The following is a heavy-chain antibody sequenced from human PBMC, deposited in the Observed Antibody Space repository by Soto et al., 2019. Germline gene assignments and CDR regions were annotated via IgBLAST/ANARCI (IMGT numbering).Heavy chain of an antibody. J-gene: IGHJ4*02. V-gene: IGHV3-21*04. Sequence: GGSLRLSCAASGFTFSSYSMNWVRQAPGKGLEWVSSISSSSSYIYYADSVKGRFTISRDNSKNTLYLQMNSLRAEDTAVYYCAKDSDELLYFDYWGQGTLVTVSS. CDR3: AKDSDELLYFDY. CDR2: ISSSSSYI. D-gene: IGHD2-15*01. CDR1: GFTFSSYS.